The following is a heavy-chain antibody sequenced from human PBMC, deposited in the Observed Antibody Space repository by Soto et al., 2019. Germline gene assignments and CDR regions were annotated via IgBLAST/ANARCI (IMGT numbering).Heavy chain of an antibody. V-gene: IGHV4-61*01. CDR3: ARTTAVPNTLRSRYFFDY. CDR1: GGSVSNKTYY. D-gene: IGHD4-17*01. CDR2: VYYSETT. J-gene: IGHJ4*02. Sequence: SETLSLTCSVSGGSVSNKTYYWSCVRQPPGKRLEWIGYVYYSETTNYNPSLKSRVTISVDLSKNQFSLRLSSVTTADTALYYCARTTAVPNTLRSRYFFDYWGQGTLVTVSS.